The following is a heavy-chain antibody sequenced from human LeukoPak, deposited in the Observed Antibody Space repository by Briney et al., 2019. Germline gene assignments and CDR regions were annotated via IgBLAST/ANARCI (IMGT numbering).Heavy chain of an antibody. CDR3: ARRTSDSSGNYYGAFDI. J-gene: IGHJ3*02. D-gene: IGHD3-22*01. V-gene: IGHV4-4*02. CDR2: IYHSGST. CDR1: GGSISSSNW. Sequence: PSGTLSLTCAVSGGSISSSNWWSWVRQPPGKGLEWIGEIYHSGSTNYNPSLKSRVTISVDKSKNQFSLKLSSVTAADTAVYYCARRTSDSSGNYYGAFDIWGQGTMVTVSS.